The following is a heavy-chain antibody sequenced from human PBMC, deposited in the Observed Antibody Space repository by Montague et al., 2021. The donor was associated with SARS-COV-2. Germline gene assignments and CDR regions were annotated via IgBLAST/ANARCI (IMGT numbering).Heavy chain of an antibody. Sequence: SETLSLTCAVSGGSINTNNWWTRVRQPPGEGLEWIGQIFHSGITNYNPSLESRVTISVDKSKNQFSLRLSSVTAADTAVYYCARGRLVGDSSSWYYFDYWGQGTLVAVSS. CDR2: IFHSGIT. CDR3: ARGRLVGDSSSWYYFDY. CDR1: GGSINTNNW. J-gene: IGHJ4*02. D-gene: IGHD6-13*01. V-gene: IGHV4-4*02.